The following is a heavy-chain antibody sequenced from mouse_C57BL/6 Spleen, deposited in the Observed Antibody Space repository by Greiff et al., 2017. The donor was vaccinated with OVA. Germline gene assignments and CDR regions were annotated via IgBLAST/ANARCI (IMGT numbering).Heavy chain of an antibody. J-gene: IGHJ4*01. CDR1: GSTFTSYW. Sequence: QVQLQQPGPELVKPGASVKLSCKASGSTFTSYWMHWVKQRPGQGLEWLGNINPSNGGTAYNAKSKSKATRHVDKSSSTAYMQHSSLTSDVSAVYYCARSGGYALYYYAMDYWGQGTSVTVSS. V-gene: IGHV1-53*01. CDR2: INPSNGGT. CDR3: ARSGGYALYYYAMDY. D-gene: IGHD2-2*01.